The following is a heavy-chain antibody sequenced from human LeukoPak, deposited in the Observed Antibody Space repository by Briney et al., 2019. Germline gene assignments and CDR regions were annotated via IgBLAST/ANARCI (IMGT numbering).Heavy chain of an antibody. CDR2: INPNSGGT. Sequence: GAPVKVSCKASGYTFTGYYTHWVRQAPGQGLEWMGWINPNSGGTNYAQKFQGRVTMTRDTSISTAYMELSRLRSDDTAVYYCARDLVLGGYCSGGSCYRYWFDPWGQGTLVTVSS. D-gene: IGHD2-15*01. V-gene: IGHV1-2*02. CDR3: ARDLVLGGYCSGGSCYRYWFDP. J-gene: IGHJ5*02. CDR1: GYTFTGYY.